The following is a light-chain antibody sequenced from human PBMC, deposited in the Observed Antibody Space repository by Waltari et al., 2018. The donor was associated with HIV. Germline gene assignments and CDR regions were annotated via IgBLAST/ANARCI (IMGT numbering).Light chain of an antibody. CDR2: EVS. CDR1: SSDLGSYNL. V-gene: IGLV2-23*02. CDR3: CSYAGSSTYV. Sequence: QSALTQPASVSGSPGQSITISCTGPSSDLGSYNLVPWYQQHPGKAPKLMIYEVSKRPGGVSNRFSGSKSGNTASLTISGLQAEDEADYYCCSYAGSSTYVFGTGTKVTVL. J-gene: IGLJ1*01.